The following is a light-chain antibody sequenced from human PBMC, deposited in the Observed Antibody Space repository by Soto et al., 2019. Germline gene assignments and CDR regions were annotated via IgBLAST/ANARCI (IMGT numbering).Light chain of an antibody. J-gene: IGKJ3*01. Sequence: ESVLTQSPGTLSMSPGERATLSCRASQSVSSSYSAWYQQKPGQAPRLLIYGASSRATGIPDRFSGRGSGTDFTLTISRLAPEDFAVYYCQQYGSSPFTFGPGTKVDIK. V-gene: IGKV3-20*01. CDR1: QSVSSSY. CDR3: QQYGSSPFT. CDR2: GAS.